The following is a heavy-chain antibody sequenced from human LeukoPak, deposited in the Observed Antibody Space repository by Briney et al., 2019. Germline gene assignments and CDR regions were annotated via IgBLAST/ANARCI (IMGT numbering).Heavy chain of an antibody. V-gene: IGHV4-31*03. CDR3: ARTYYYDSSGYGI. CDR2: IYYSGST. Sequence: TLSLTRTVSGGSISSGGYYWSWIRQHPGKGLEWIGYIYYSGSTYYNPSLKSRVTISVDTSKNQFSLKLSSVTAADTAVYYCARTYYYDSSGYGIWGQGTMVIVSS. CDR1: GGSISSGGYY. J-gene: IGHJ3*02. D-gene: IGHD3-22*01.